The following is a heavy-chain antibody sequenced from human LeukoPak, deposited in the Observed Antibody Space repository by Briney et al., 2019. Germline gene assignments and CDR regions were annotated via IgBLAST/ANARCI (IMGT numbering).Heavy chain of an antibody. J-gene: IGHJ3*01. CDR1: GHTFTTYD. V-gene: IGHV1-18*01. Sequence: GASVKLTCKTSGHTFTTYDIMWVRQAPRHGLGYWGGISPYTGKTNYAPTIKDRVSMTTDPSTATVYMELMNLRSEDTTIYFCARADSTNVGMNAFDVWGHGTMVTVSS. D-gene: IGHD2-8*01. CDR3: ARADSTNVGMNAFDV. CDR2: ISPYTGKT.